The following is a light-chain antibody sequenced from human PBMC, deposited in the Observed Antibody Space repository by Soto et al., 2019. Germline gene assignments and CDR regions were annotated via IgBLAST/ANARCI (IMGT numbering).Light chain of an antibody. CDR3: SSYTSSSTLGVV. J-gene: IGLJ2*01. CDR2: DVS. V-gene: IGLV2-14*01. CDR1: SSDVGGYNY. Sequence: QAVLTQPASVSGSPGQSITISCTGNSSDVGGYNYVSWYQQHPGKAPKRMIYDVSNRPSGVSNRFSGSKSGNTASLTISGLQAEDEADYYCSSYTSSSTLGVVFGGGTKVTVL.